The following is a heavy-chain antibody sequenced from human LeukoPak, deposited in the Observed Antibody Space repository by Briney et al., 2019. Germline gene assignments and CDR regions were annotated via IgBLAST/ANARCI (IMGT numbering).Heavy chain of an antibody. Sequence: SETLSLTCNVSGGSISSSRNYWGWVRQPPGKGLEWIGNIYYTGTSYYKPSLKSRVTISANTSKNQFSLKLSSVTAADTAVYYCVRPLYCSGGTCVDYWGQGTLATVSS. CDR2: IYYTGTS. V-gene: IGHV4-39*01. CDR3: VRPLYCSGGTCVDY. J-gene: IGHJ4*02. D-gene: IGHD2-15*01. CDR1: GGSISSSRNY.